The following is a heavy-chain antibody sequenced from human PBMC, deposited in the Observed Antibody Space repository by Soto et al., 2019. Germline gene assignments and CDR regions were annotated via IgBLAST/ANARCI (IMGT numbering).Heavy chain of an antibody. CDR3: AKVRIAAAGTGYYYYGMDV. V-gene: IGHV3-30*18. Sequence: QVQLVESGGGVVQPGRSLRLSCAASGFTFSSYGMHWVRQAPGKGLEWVAVIPYDGSNKYYADSVKGRFTISRDNSKNTLYLQMNSLRAEDTAVYYCAKVRIAAAGTGYYYYGMDVWGQGTTVTVSS. J-gene: IGHJ6*02. D-gene: IGHD6-13*01. CDR1: GFTFSSYG. CDR2: IPYDGSNK.